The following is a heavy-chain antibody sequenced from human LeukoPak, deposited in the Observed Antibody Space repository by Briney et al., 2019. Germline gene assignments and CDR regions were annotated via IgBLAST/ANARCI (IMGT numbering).Heavy chain of an antibody. D-gene: IGHD4-17*01. CDR1: GFTFSIYA. CDR3: AKEVPTTVTTT. CDR2: FSGSGGRI. V-gene: IGHV3-23*01. J-gene: IGHJ5*02. Sequence: GGSLRLSCAASGFTFSIYAMSWVRQAPGKGLEWVSTFSGSGGRIYYADSVKGRFTISRDNSKNTLYLQMNSLRAEDTAVYYCAKEVPTTVTTTWGQGTLVTVSS.